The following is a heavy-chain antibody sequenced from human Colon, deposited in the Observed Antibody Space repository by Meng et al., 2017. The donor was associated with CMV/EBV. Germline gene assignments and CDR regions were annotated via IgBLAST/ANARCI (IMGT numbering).Heavy chain of an antibody. V-gene: IGHV1-46*01. Sequence: ASVKVSCKASGYSFSDYIHWVRQAPGQGLEWMAIINLSADTTVYAEKFRDRFTVTRDTSTATVYMELRKLNSNDTAVYFCARDRTSGWQPDFWGQGTLVTVSS. CDR1: GYSFSDY. CDR2: INLSADTT. D-gene: IGHD2-15*01. J-gene: IGHJ4*02. CDR3: ARDRTSGWQPDF.